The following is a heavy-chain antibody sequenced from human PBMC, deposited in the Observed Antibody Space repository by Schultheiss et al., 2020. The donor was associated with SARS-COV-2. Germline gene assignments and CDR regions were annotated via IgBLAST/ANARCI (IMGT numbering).Heavy chain of an antibody. CDR2: IYYSGST. CDR3: ARRLYNWNYNWFDP. CDR1: GGSISSYY. V-gene: IGHV4-39*01. Sequence: SETLSLTCTVSGGSISSYYWGWIRQPPGKGLEWIGSIYYSGSTYYNPSLKSRVTISVDTSKNQFSLKLSSVTAADTAVYYCARRLYNWNYNWFDPWGQGTLVTVSS. J-gene: IGHJ5*02. D-gene: IGHD1-7*01.